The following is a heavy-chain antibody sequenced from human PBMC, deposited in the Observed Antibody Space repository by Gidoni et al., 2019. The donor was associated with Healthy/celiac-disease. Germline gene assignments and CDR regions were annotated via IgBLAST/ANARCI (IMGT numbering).Heavy chain of an antibody. Sequence: QVQLQQWGAGLLKPSETLSLTCAVYGGSFSGYYWSWIRQPPGKGLAWIGEINHSGSTNYNPSLKSRVTISVDTSKNQFSLKLSSVTAADTAVYYCARVTTTVVTRFDYWGQGTLVTVSS. CDR2: INHSGST. J-gene: IGHJ4*02. CDR3: ARVTTTVVTRFDY. CDR1: GGSFSGYY. V-gene: IGHV4-34*01. D-gene: IGHD4-17*01.